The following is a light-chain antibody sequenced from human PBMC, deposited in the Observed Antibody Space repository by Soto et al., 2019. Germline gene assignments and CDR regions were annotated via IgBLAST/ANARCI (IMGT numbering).Light chain of an antibody. J-gene: IGLJ1*01. Sequence: SYELTQPPSVSVAPGQTARITCGGNNIGSKGVHWYQQKPGQAPVLVLYDDSDRPSGIPERFSGSNSGNTATLTISSVEAGDEADYYCQVWDSISDHCVFGTGTKLTVL. CDR1: NIGSKG. CDR3: QVWDSISDHCV. V-gene: IGLV3-21*02. CDR2: DDS.